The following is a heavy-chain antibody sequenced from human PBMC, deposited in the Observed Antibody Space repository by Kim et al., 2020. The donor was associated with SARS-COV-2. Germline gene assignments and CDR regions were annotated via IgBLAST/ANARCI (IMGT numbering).Heavy chain of an antibody. D-gene: IGHD1-1*01. V-gene: IGHV1-24*01. CDR2: FDPEDGET. CDR1: GYTLTELS. J-gene: IGHJ6*02. Sequence: ASVKVSCKVSGYTLTELSMHWVRQAPGKGLEWMGGFDPEDGETIYAQKFQGRVTMTEDTSTDTAYMELSSLRSEDTAVYYCATEGPGTTVGDYYYYYYGMDVWGQGTTVTVSS. CDR3: ATEGPGTTVGDYYYYYYGMDV.